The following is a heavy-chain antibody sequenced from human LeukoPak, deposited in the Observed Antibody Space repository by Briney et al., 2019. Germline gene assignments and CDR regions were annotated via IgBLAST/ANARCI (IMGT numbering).Heavy chain of an antibody. CDR3: ARGGGCRSTSCDFDH. J-gene: IGHJ4*02. V-gene: IGHV4-59*11. CDR2: ISHSGSS. D-gene: IGHD2-2*01. CDR1: GASISSLY. Sequence: SETLSLTCTVSGASISSLYWNWIRQPPGKGLEWIGYISHSGSSTYNPSLNSRVTISIDTSKNQFSLKLSSVTAADTAVYYCARGGGCRSTSCDFDHWGQGTLVTVPS.